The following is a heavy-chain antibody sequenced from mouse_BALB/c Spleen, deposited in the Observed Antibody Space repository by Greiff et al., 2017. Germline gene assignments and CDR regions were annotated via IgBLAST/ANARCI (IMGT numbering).Heavy chain of an antibody. CDR1: GYTFTSYW. CDR2: IYPGSGST. D-gene: IGHD1-1*01. CDR3: TTDYYDSSYYAMDY. Sequence: LQQPGSELVRPGASVKLSCKASGYTFTSYWMHWVKQRHGQGLEWIGNIYPGSGSTNYDEKFKSKGTLTVDTSSSTAYMHLSSLTSEDSAVYYCTTDYYDSSYYAMDYWGQGTSVTVSS. V-gene: IGHV1S22*01. J-gene: IGHJ4*01.